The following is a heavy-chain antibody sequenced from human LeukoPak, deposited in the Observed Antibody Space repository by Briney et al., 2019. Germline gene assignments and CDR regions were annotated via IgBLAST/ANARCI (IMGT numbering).Heavy chain of an antibody. CDR3: AAVSGYDAFDI. CDR2: IVVGSGNT. V-gene: IGHV1-58*01. Sequence: SVKVSCKASGSTFTSSAVQWVRQARGQRLEWIGWIVVGSGNTNYAQKFQERVTITRDMSTSTAYMELSSLRSEDTAVYYCAAVSGYDAFDIWGQGTMVTVSS. D-gene: IGHD5-12*01. J-gene: IGHJ3*02. CDR1: GSTFTSSA.